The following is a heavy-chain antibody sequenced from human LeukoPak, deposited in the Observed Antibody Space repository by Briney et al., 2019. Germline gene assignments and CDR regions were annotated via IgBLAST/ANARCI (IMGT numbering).Heavy chain of an antibody. V-gene: IGHV3-66*04. CDR3: AKQKYLVGPTSFDY. Sequence: AGGSLRLSCAASGFTVSSNYMSWVRQAPGKGLEWVSVIYSGGSTYYADSVKGRFTISRDNSKNTLYLQMNSLRAEDTAVYYCAKQKYLVGPTSFDYWGQGTLVTVSS. J-gene: IGHJ4*02. D-gene: IGHD1-26*01. CDR2: IYSGGST. CDR1: GFTVSSNY.